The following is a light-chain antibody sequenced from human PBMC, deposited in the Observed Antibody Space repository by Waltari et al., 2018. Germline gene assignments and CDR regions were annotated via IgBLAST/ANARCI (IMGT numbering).Light chain of an antibody. V-gene: IGKV1-5*03. J-gene: IGKJ5*01. Sequence: IQMTQSPSTLSASVGDSVTLTCRASQTIGSWLAWYQQKPGKAPKLLIYKASTLESGVPSRFSGSGSGTEFTLTISSLQPDDFATYYCQQYNSYSITFGQGTRLEIK. CDR2: KAS. CDR3: QQYNSYSIT. CDR1: QTIGSW.